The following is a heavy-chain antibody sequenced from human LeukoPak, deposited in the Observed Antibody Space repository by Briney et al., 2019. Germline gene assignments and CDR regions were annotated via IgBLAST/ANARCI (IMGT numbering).Heavy chain of an antibody. V-gene: IGHV3-33*01. CDR2: IWYDGSRE. D-gene: IGHD2-15*01. J-gene: IGHJ2*01. CDR3: ARDYFSRAAVLGYFDL. Sequence: GGSLRLSCAASGFSFHINGMHWVRQAPGKGLEWVAVIWYDGSREFYADSVKGRFTISRDNSRNTLDLQMNSLRAEDTAVYYCARDYFSRAAVLGYFDLWGRGTLVTVSS. CDR1: GFSFHING.